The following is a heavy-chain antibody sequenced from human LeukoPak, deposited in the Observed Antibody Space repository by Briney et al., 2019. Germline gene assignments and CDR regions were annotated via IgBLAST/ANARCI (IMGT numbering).Heavy chain of an antibody. CDR2: MNPKSGNT. V-gene: IGHV1-8*01. CDR3: ARVTGSIDY. Sequence: ASVKVSCKASGYTFTIYDINWVRQAPGQGLEWMGWMNPKSGNTGYAQKFQGRVTMTRDTSISTAYMELGSLRSEDTAVYYCARVTGSIDYWGQGTLVTVSS. CDR1: GYTFTIYD. J-gene: IGHJ4*02. D-gene: IGHD1-26*01.